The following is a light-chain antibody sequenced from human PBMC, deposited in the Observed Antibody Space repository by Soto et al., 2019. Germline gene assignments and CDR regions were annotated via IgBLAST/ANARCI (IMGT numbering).Light chain of an antibody. CDR3: QQYNSYWT. CDR2: DAS. Sequence: DIQMTQSPSTLPASVGDRVTITCRASQSISNWLAWYQQKPGKALKLLIYDASILESGVPSRFSGSGSGTEFTLTISSLQPDDFATYYCQQYNSYWTFGQGPKVDIK. CDR1: QSISNW. V-gene: IGKV1-5*01. J-gene: IGKJ1*01.